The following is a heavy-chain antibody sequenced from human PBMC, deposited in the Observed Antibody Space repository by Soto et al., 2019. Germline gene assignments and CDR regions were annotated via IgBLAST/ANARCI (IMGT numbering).Heavy chain of an antibody. CDR1: GYSFTIYW. CDR3: ASFGGGYCSGGSCYSTKEYYYHGMDV. Sequence: GESLKISCKGSGYSFTIYWISWVRQMPGKGLEWMGRIDPSDSYTNYSPSFQGHVTISADKSISTAYLQWSSLKASDTAMYYCASFGGGYCSGGSCYSTKEYYYHGMDVWGQGTTVTVSS. V-gene: IGHV5-10-1*01. D-gene: IGHD2-15*01. CDR2: IDPSDSYT. J-gene: IGHJ6*02.